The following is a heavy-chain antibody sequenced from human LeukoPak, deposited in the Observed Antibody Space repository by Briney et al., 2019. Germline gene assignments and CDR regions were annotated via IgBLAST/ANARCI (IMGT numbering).Heavy chain of an antibody. J-gene: IGHJ3*02. CDR2: IYYIGST. CDR3: AGGQIMITFGGVIVLRDAFDI. CDR1: GGSISNGDYY. V-gene: IGHV4-30-4*01. D-gene: IGHD3-16*02. Sequence: PSETLSLTCTVSGGSISNGDYYWSWIRQTPGKGLEWIGYIYYIGSTYYNPSLKSRVTMSVDTSKNQFSLKLSSVTAADTAVYYCAGGQIMITFGGVIVLRDAFDIWGQGTMVTVSS.